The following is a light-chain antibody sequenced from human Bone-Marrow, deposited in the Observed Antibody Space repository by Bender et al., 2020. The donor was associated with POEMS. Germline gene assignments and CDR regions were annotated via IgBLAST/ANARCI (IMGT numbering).Light chain of an antibody. CDR3: SSYTSTSTYVI. J-gene: IGLJ2*01. CDR1: NNDIGLYDY. CDR2: DVR. V-gene: IGLV2-14*03. Sequence: QSALTQPASVSGSPGQSITISCVGTNNDIGLYDYVSWYQHHPGKAPKLIISDVRKRPSGISDRFSGSKSGNTASLTISGLQAEDEASYFCSSYTSTSTYVIFGGGTRLTVL.